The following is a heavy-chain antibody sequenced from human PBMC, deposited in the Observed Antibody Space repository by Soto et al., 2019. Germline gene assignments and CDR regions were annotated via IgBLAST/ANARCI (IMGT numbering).Heavy chain of an antibody. CDR2: IYYSGST. CDR3: ASGLALTLPPTFNP. V-gene: IGHV4-31*06. CDR1: GGSISSGSYY. J-gene: IGHJ5*02. D-gene: IGHD3-9*01. Sequence: QVQLQESGPGLVKPSQTLSLTCTVSGGSISSGSYYWSWIRQHPGKGLEWIGYIYYSGSTYYNPSLRSRVAISIDTSKNQLSLKLSFVTTADTCLFYLASGLALTLPPTFNPWGQGHLVTVSS.